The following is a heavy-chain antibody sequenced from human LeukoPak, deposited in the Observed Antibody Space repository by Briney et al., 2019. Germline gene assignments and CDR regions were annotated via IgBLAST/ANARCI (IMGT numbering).Heavy chain of an antibody. Sequence: SGGSLRLSCAASGFTFSSYSMNWVRQAPGKGLEWVSSISSSSGYIYYADSVKGRFTISRDNAKNSLYLQMNSLRAEDTAVYYCARDPRGPAAFDYWGQGTLVTVSS. CDR1: GFTFSSYS. V-gene: IGHV3-21*01. D-gene: IGHD2-2*01. CDR3: ARDPRGPAAFDY. CDR2: ISSSSGYI. J-gene: IGHJ4*02.